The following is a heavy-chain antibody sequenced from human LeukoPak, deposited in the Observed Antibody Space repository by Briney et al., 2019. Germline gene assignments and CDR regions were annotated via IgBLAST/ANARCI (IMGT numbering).Heavy chain of an antibody. CDR1: GGSFSGYS. D-gene: IGHD5-18*01. V-gene: IGHV4-34*01. CDR2: ITHSGST. CDR3: ARRLGRYTYGLEVYFYYYMDV. J-gene: IGHJ6*03. Sequence: SETLSLTCAVYGGSFSGYSWSWIRQPPGKGLEWIGEITHSGSTNYTPSLKSRVTISVDTSKNQFSLKLSSVTAADTAVYYCARRLGRYTYGLEVYFYYYMDVWGKGTTVTISS.